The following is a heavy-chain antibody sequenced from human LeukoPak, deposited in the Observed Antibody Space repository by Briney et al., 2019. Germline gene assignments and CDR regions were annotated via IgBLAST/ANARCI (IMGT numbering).Heavy chain of an antibody. CDR3: ARALYSYGSPGAFDI. Sequence: GGSLRLSCAASGFTFSRNYMTWVRQAPGKGLEWVSVIYSGGSTYYADSVKGRFTISRDNSQNTLYLQMNSLRAEDTAVYYCARALYSYGSPGAFDIWGQGTMVTVSS. J-gene: IGHJ3*02. CDR1: GFTFSRNY. CDR2: IYSGGST. D-gene: IGHD5-18*01. V-gene: IGHV3-53*01.